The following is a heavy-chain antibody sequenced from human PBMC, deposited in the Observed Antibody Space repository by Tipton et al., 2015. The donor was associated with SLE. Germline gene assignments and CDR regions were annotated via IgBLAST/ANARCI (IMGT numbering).Heavy chain of an antibody. V-gene: IGHV3-74*03. Sequence: SLRLSCAASGFTFSNYWMHWVRQAPGKGLEWVSRISTDGSRTTYADSVKGRFTISRDNANNTLFLQVNSLRPDDTAVYYCARDGIASRRDFEYWGQGTLVTVSS. D-gene: IGHD6-6*01. CDR3: ARDGIASRRDFEY. J-gene: IGHJ4*02. CDR1: GFTFSNYW. CDR2: ISTDGSRT.